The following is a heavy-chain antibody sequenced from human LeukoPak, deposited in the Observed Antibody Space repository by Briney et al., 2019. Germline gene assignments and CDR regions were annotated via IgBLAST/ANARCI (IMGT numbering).Heavy chain of an antibody. D-gene: IGHD3-10*01. CDR3: ARVRITMVRGVIGDRIDVDY. CDR2: ISSSSSYI. Sequence: PGGSLRLSCAASGFTFSSYSMNWVRQAPGKGLEWVSSISSSSSYIYYADSVKGRFTISGDNAKNSLYLQMNSLRAEDTAVYYCARVRITMVRGVIGDRIDVDYWGQGTLVTVSS. J-gene: IGHJ4*02. CDR1: GFTFSSYS. V-gene: IGHV3-21*01.